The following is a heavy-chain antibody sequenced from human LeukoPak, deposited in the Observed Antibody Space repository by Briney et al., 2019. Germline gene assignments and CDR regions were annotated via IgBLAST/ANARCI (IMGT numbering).Heavy chain of an antibody. V-gene: IGHV4-31*03. D-gene: IGHD3-10*01. J-gene: IGHJ4*02. CDR2: IYYSGST. CDR3: ARGRLDYYGSGSYYILDY. Sequence: SETLSLTCTVSGGSISSGGYYWSWIRQHPGKGLEWIGYIYYSGSTYYNPSLKSRVTISVDTSKNQFSLKLGSVTAADTAVYYCARGRLDYYGSGSYYILDYWGQGTLVTVSS. CDR1: GGSISSGGYY.